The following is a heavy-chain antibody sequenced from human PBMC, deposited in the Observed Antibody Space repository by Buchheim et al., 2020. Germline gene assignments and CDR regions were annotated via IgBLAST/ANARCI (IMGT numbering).Heavy chain of an antibody. CDR3: ARAVVGIAGDYYYYGMDV. J-gene: IGHJ6*02. D-gene: IGHD6-13*01. CDR1: GGTFSSYT. V-gene: IGHV1-69*02. CDR2: IIPILGIA. Sequence: QVQLVQSGAEVKKPGSSVKVSCKASGGTFSSYTISWVRQAPGQGLEWMGRIIPILGIANFAQKFQGRVTLTADKSTSTAYMELSSLRSEDTAVYYCARAVVGIAGDYYYYGMDVWGQGTT.